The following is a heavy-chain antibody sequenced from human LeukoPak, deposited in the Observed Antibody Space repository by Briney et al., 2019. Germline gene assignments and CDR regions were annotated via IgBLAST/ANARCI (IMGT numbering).Heavy chain of an antibody. V-gene: IGHV4-34*01. CDR3: VRVSLAVIHYYYYGMDV. CDR1: GGSFSGYY. Sequence: SETLSLTCAVYGGSFSGYYWSWIRQPPGKGLEWIGEINHSGSTNYNPSLKSRVTISVDTSKNQFSLKLSSVTAADTAVNYCVRVSLAVIHYYYYGMDVWGKGTTVTVSS. CDR2: INHSGST. J-gene: IGHJ6*04. D-gene: IGHD6-19*01.